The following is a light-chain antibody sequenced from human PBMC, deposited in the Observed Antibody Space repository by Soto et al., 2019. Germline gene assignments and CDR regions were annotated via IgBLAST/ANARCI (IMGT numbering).Light chain of an antibody. CDR2: GAS. CDR1: QSVSSSY. J-gene: IGKJ3*01. V-gene: IGKV3-20*01. CDR3: QQYGTSPIFT. Sequence: EIVLTQSPGTLSLSPGERATLSCRASQSVSSSYLAWFQQKPGQAPRLLIYGASGSATGIPDRFSGSGSGTDFTLTISRLEPEDFAVYYCQQYGTSPIFTFGHGTKVDIK.